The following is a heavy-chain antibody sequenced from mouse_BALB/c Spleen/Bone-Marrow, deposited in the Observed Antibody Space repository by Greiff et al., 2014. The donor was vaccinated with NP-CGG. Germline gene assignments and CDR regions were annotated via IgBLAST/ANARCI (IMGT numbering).Heavy chain of an antibody. V-gene: IGHV14-3*02. CDR3: ARREYYALEY. CDR2: IDPANGDT. Sequence: VQLQQSVAELVKPGASVKLSCTASGFNIKDSYMHWVKQRPEQGLEWIGRIDPANGDTKYDPKFQGKATIPADTSSNTDYLQLSSLTSEDTAVYYCARREYYALEYWGQGTTVTVSS. CDR1: GFNIKDSY. J-gene: IGHJ4*01.